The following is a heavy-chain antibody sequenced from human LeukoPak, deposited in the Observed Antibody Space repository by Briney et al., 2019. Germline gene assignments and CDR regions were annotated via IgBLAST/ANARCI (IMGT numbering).Heavy chain of an antibody. CDR2: IIPIFGTA. CDR3: ARDNSWYSSSFLVY. J-gene: IGHJ4*02. CDR1: GGTFSSYA. D-gene: IGHD6-6*01. V-gene: IGHV1-69*01. Sequence: SVKVSCKASGGTFSSYAISWVRQAPGQGLEWMGGIIPIFGTANYAQKFQGRVTITADESTSTAYMELSSLRSEDTAVYYCARDNSWYSSSFLVYWGQGTLVTVSS.